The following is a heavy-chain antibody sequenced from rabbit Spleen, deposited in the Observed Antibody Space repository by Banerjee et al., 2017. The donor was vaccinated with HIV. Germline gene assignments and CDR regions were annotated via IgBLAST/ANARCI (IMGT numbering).Heavy chain of an antibody. D-gene: IGHD5-1*01. CDR2: IEPIFGNT. J-gene: IGHJ4*01. CDR3: ARAGEGGDGYLNL. CDR1: GFTLSSYY. V-gene: IGHV1S7*01. Sequence: QLKESGGGLVQPGGSLKLSCKASGFTLSSYYMNWVRQAPGKGLEWIGYIEPIFGNTYYANWVNGRFTISSHNAQNTLYLQLSSLTAADTATYFCARAGEGGDGYLNLWGQGTLVTVS.